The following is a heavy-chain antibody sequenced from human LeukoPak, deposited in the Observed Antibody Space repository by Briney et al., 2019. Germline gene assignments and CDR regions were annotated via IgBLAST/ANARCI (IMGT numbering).Heavy chain of an antibody. D-gene: IGHD6-13*01. CDR2: IYYSGST. CDR3: ARQGSSWYDGYYYMDV. CDR1: GGSISSSSYY. J-gene: IGHJ6*03. V-gene: IGHV4-39*01. Sequence: SETLSLTCTVSGGSISSSSYYWGWIRQPPGKGLEWIGSIYYSGSTNYNPSLKSRVTISVDTSKNQFSLKLSSVTAADTAVYYCARQGSSWYDGYYYMDVWGKGTTVTISS.